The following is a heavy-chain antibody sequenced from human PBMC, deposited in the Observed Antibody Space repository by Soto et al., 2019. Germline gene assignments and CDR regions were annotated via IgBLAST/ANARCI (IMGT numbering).Heavy chain of an antibody. CDR1: GFSFRTYT. V-gene: IGHV3-23*01. J-gene: IGHJ4*02. Sequence: GSLRLSCAASGFSFRTYTMSWVRQAPGKGLEWLSVISGSGGSPSYADSVQGRFVISRDNARNTLYLHLNSLRAEDTAMYYCAKAPCTTTDCYGHDYWGQGTLVTVSS. CDR2: ISGSGGSP. CDR3: AKAPCTTTDCYGHDY. D-gene: IGHD1-26*01.